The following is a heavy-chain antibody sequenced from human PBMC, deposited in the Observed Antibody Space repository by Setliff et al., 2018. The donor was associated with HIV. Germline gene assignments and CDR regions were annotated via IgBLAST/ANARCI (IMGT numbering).Heavy chain of an antibody. J-gene: IGHJ6*03. Sequence: ASVKVSCKTSGYTFTSYTTHWVRQAPGQGLEWMGLINPSDGSTSYAPKFQDRVTFTTDESTSTAYMELSYLNTEDAAVYYCARGPPLQRYYYYMDVWGKGTTVTVSS. CDR2: INPSDGST. CDR1: GYTFTSYT. CDR3: ARGPPLQRYYYYMDV. V-gene: IGHV1-46*01.